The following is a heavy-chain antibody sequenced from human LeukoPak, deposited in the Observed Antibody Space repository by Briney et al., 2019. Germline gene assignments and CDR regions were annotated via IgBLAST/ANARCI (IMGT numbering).Heavy chain of an antibody. J-gene: IGHJ4*02. CDR1: GYSISSGYY. V-gene: IGHV4-38-2*01. CDR3: ARVSSSSSSPFDY. CDR2: IYHSGST. Sequence: SETLSLTCAVSGYSISSGYYWGWIRQPPGKGLEWIGSIYHSGSTYYNPSLKSRVTISVDTSKNQFSLKLSSVTAADTAVYYCARVSSSSSSPFDYWGQGTLVTVSS. D-gene: IGHD6-6*01.